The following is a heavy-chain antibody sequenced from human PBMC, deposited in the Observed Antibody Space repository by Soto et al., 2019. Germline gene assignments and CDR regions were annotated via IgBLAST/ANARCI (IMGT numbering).Heavy chain of an antibody. CDR1: GYSFTSYW. CDR3: ARTTAVPNTLRSRYFFDY. V-gene: IGHV5-10-1*01. CDR2: IDPSDSYT. J-gene: IGHJ4*02. Sequence: GESLKISCKGSGYSFTSYWISWVRQMPGKGLEWMGRIDPSDSYTNYSPSFQGHVTISVDLSKNQFSLRLSSVTTADTALYYCARTTAVPNTLRSRYFFDYWGQGTLVTVSS. D-gene: IGHD4-17*01.